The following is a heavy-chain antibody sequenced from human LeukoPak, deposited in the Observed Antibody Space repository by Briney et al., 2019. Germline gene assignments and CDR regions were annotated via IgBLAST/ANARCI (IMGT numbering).Heavy chain of an antibody. Sequence: SETLSLTCAVYGGSFSGYYWSWIRQPPGKGLEWIGEINHSASTNYNPSLKSRVTISVDTSKNQFSLKLSSVTAADTAVYYCARLGYCSSTSCYGGYYYYYMDVWGKGTTVTVSS. CDR1: GGSFSGYY. V-gene: IGHV4-34*01. CDR3: ARLGYCSSTSCYGGYYYYYMDV. J-gene: IGHJ6*03. D-gene: IGHD2-2*01. CDR2: INHSAST.